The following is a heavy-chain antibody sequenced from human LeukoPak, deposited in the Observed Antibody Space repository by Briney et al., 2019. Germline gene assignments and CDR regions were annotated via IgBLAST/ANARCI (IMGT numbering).Heavy chain of an antibody. D-gene: IGHD3-10*01. CDR2: IFYSGTT. CDR1: GGSISSYY. J-gene: IGHJ5*02. V-gene: IGHV4-59*01. Sequence: KSSETLSLTCTVSGGSISSYYWSWIRQPPGKGLEWIGFIFYSGTTNYNPSLKSRVTISVDTSKNQFSLKLSSVTAADTAVYYCARDLGYYYGSGSPRNWFDPWGQGTLVTVSS. CDR3: ARDLGYYYGSGSPRNWFDP.